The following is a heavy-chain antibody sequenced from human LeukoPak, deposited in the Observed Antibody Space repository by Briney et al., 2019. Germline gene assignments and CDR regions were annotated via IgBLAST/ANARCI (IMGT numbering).Heavy chain of an antibody. CDR2: IWYDGSIE. CDR3: AKVRHGSKGYRLNYYFDY. Sequence: PGGSLRLSCAASGFTFSSYGMHWVRQAPGKGLEWVALIWYDGSIEYYVDSVKGRFTISRDNSKNTLYLQMNSLRAEDTAVYYCAKVRHGSKGYRLNYYFDYWGQGTLVTVSS. D-gene: IGHD5-12*01. V-gene: IGHV3-33*06. CDR1: GFTFSSYG. J-gene: IGHJ4*02.